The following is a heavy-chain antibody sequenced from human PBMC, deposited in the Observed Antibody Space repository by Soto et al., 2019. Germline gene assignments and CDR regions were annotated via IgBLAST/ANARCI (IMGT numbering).Heavy chain of an antibody. D-gene: IGHD3-22*01. V-gene: IGHV4-4*02. CDR3: ARGRTYYYDSSGYYWDY. CDR1: GGSISSSNW. Sequence: QVQLQESGPGLVKPSGTLSLTCAVSGGSISSSNWWRWVRQPPGKGLEWIGEIYHSGSTNYNPSLKSRVTISVDKSKNQFSLKLSSVTVADTAVYYCARGRTYYYDSSGYYWDYWGQGTLVTVSS. J-gene: IGHJ4*02. CDR2: IYHSGST.